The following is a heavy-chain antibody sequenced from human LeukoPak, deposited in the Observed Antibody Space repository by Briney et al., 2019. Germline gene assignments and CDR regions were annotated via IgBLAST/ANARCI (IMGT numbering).Heavy chain of an antibody. V-gene: IGHV3-23*01. Sequence: PGGSLRLSCAASGFTFSGYAMSWVRQAPGKGLEWVSAISGSGGSTYYADSVKGRFTISRDNSKNTLYLQMNSLRAEDTAVYYCAKVNSSSWTIYYFDYWGQGTLVTVSS. D-gene: IGHD6-13*01. CDR3: AKVNSSSWTIYYFDY. CDR2: ISGSGGST. CDR1: GFTFSGYA. J-gene: IGHJ4*02.